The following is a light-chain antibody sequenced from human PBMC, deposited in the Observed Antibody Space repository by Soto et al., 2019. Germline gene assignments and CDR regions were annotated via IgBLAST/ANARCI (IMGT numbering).Light chain of an antibody. Sequence: TVLTQSPGTLSLSPGERATLFCRASQSVSNNYLAWYQQKPGQAPRLLIYGASSRATGIPDRFSGSGSGTDFSLTISRLEPEDSAVYYCQQHGTSPPSWTFGQGTKVEIK. CDR2: GAS. J-gene: IGKJ1*01. V-gene: IGKV3-20*01. CDR3: QQHGTSPPSWT. CDR1: QSVSNNY.